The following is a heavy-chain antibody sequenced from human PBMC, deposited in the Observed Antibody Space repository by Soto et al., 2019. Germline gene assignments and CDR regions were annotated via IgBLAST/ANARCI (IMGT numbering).Heavy chain of an antibody. J-gene: IGHJ6*02. CDR2: IYHSGNT. V-gene: IGHV4-4*02. Sequence: SETLSLTCAVSGGSISSSNWWNWVRQPPGKGLEWIGEIYHSGNTNYNPSLKSRVTISVDKSKNQFSLKLSSVTAADTAVYYCASVTPALYYYGMDVWGQGTTVTVSS. CDR3: ASVTPALYYYGMDV. CDR1: GGSISSSNW.